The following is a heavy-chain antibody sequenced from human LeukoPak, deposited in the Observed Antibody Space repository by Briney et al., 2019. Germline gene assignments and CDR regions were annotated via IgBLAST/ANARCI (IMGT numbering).Heavy chain of an antibody. V-gene: IGHV3-74*01. D-gene: IGHD6-6*01. CDR3: ARVGREYSSSSPPDY. CDR2: IDSGGSNT. CDR1: GFTFSTYW. Sequence: GGSLGLSCVVSGFTFSTYWMHWVRQGPGKGLVWVSRIDSGGSNTLYADSVRGRFTISRDNAKNTLYLQMNSLRVEDTAMYYCARVGREYSSSSPPDYWGQGTLVTVSS. J-gene: IGHJ4*02.